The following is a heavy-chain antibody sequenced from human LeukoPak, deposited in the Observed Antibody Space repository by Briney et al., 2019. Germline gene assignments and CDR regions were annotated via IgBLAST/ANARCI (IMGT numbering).Heavy chain of an antibody. CDR1: GFRFSDFT. CDR3: GKEGGA. J-gene: IGHJ5*02. CDR2: IGGRGGST. V-gene: IGHV3-23*01. D-gene: IGHD3-16*01. Sequence: GGSLRLTCAASGFRFSDFTMTWVRQAPGKGPEWVSAIGGRGGSTYYADFLGGRFIISRDNSKDIVYLQMNSLKVDDTATYYCGKEGGAWGQGTKVTVSS.